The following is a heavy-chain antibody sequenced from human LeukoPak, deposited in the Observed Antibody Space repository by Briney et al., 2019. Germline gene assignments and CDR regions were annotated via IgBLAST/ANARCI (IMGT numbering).Heavy chain of an antibody. CDR2: IYYSGSA. CDR3: ARSVSAAADGYFDY. CDR1: GGSISSSSYF. Sequence: SETLSLTCTVSGGSISSSSYFWGWIRQPPGKGLEWIGSIYYSGSAYYNPSLKSRVTISVDTSKNQFSLKLSSVTAADTAGYDCARSVSAAADGYFDYWGQGTLVTVSS. D-gene: IGHD5-24*01. J-gene: IGHJ4*02. V-gene: IGHV4-39*01.